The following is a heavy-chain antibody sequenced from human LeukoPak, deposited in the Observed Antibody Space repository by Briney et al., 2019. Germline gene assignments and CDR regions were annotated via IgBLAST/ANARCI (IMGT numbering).Heavy chain of an antibody. CDR1: GFTFSSYS. V-gene: IGHV3-48*04. CDR3: ARNPKLRYFDWFPGGALGWFDP. Sequence: GGSLRLSCAASGFTFSSYSMNWVRQAPGKGLEWVSYISSSSSTIYYADSVKGRFTISRDNAKNSLYLQMNSLRAEDTAVYYCARNPKLRYFDWFPGGALGWFDPWGQGTLVTVSS. CDR2: ISSSSSTI. D-gene: IGHD3-9*01. J-gene: IGHJ5*02.